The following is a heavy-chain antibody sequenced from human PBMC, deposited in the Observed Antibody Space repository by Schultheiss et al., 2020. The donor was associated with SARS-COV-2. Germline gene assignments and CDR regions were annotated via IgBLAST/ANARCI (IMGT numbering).Heavy chain of an antibody. D-gene: IGHD3-10*01. J-gene: IGHJ6*02. CDR2: IYPGDSDT. V-gene: IGHV5-51*01. Sequence: GGSLRLSCKGSGYSFTSYWIGWVRQMPGKGLEWMGIIYPGDSDTRYSPSFQGQVTISADKSISTAYLQWSSLKASDTAMYYCARHDYGSGSYLYYYYGMDVWGQGTTVTVSS. CDR1: GYSFTSYW. CDR3: ARHDYGSGSYLYYYYGMDV.